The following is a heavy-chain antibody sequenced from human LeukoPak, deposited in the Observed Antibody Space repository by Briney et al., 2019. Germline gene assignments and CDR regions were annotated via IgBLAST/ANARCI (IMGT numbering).Heavy chain of an antibody. D-gene: IGHD1-1*01. Sequence: PGGSLRLSCAASGFTFSSYEMNWVRQAPGKGLEWVSYITISGSAIYYADSVQGRFTISRDNSKNTLYPQMSSLRAEDTAVYYCAKSPKTGFLFDYWGKGTLVTVSS. J-gene: IGHJ4*02. CDR3: AKSPKTGFLFDY. CDR1: GFTFSSYE. V-gene: IGHV3-48*03. CDR2: ITISGSAI.